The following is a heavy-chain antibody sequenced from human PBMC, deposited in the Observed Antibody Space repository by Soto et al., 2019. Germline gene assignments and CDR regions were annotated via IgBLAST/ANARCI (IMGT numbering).Heavy chain of an antibody. V-gene: IGHV4-34*01. CDR2: INHSGST. CDR1: GGSFSGYY. D-gene: IGHD5-12*01. J-gene: IGHJ4*02. Sequence: PSETLSLTCAVYGGSFSGYYWSWIRQPPGKGLEWIGEINHSGSTNYNPSLKSRVTISVDTSKNQFSLKLSSVTAADTAVYYCARAVAKVDYWGQGTLVTVSS. CDR3: ARAVAKVDY.